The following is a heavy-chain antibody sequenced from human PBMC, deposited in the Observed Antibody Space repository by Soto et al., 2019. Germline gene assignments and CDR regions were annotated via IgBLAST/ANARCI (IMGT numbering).Heavy chain of an antibody. V-gene: IGHV1-46*01. D-gene: IGHD3-10*01. Sequence: ASVKVSCKAPRDTFTSYYINWVRQAPGQGLEWMGVINPHGGSTAYAQKFKGRVTLTRDTSASTAYLELSSLRSEDTAVYYCARESYYNILNSFDYWGQGTLVTVSS. CDR3: ARESYYNILNSFDY. J-gene: IGHJ4*02. CDR2: INPHGGST. CDR1: RDTFTSYY.